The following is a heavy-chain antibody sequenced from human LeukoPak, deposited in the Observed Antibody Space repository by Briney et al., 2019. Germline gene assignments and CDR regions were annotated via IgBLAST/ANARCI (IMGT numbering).Heavy chain of an antibody. V-gene: IGHV1-2*02. CDR2: FNPNSGGT. CDR3: ARVRTSDAFDI. CDR1: GYTFTSYY. D-gene: IGHD6-6*01. J-gene: IGHJ3*02. Sequence: RASVKVSCKASGYTFTSYYMHWVRQAPGQGLEWMGWFNPNSGGTKYAQKFQGRVNMTRDTSISTAYMELSRLTSDDTAVYYCARVRTSDAFDIWGQGTMVTVSS.